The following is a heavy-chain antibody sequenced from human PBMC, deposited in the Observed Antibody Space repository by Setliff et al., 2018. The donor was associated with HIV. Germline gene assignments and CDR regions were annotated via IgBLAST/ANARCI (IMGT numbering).Heavy chain of an antibody. J-gene: IGHJ6*02. CDR3: ASAYCSSTGCYVRWGNGMDV. CDR2: MNPNSGNT. D-gene: IGHD2-2*01. Sequence: GASVKVSCKASGYTFTSYDINWVRQATGQGLEWMGWMNPNSGNTGYAQKFQGRVTMTRNTSISTAYMELSSLRSEDTAVYYCASAYCSSTGCYVRWGNGMDVWGQGTTVTVSS. CDR1: GYTFTSYD. V-gene: IGHV1-8*02.